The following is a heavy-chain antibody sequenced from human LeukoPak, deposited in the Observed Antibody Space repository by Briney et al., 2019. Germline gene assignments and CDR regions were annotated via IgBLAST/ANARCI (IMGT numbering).Heavy chain of an antibody. J-gene: IGHJ6*03. CDR2: XXGSGGST. CDR3: AKVPSITVTTEYYYMDV. D-gene: IGHD4-17*01. Sequence: WVXXAXGXXXXXXSGXXGSGGSTYYADWVKGRFTISRDKYKNTLYVQIDSLRAEDTAVYYCAKVPSITVTTEYYYMDVWGKGTTVTVSS. V-gene: IGHV3-23*01.